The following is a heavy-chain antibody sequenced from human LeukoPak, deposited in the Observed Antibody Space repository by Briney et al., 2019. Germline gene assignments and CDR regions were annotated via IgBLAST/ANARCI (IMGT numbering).Heavy chain of an antibody. CDR1: GYTFTGYY. V-gene: IGHV1-2*02. J-gene: IGHJ4*02. Sequence: ASVKVSCKASGYTFTGYYMHWVRQAPGQGLEWMGWINPNSGGTNYAQKFQGRVTMTRDTSISTAYMELSRLRSDDTAVYYCARPYYDSSGYYYSFYYWGQGTLVTVSS. D-gene: IGHD3-22*01. CDR2: INPNSGGT. CDR3: ARPYYDSSGYYYSFYY.